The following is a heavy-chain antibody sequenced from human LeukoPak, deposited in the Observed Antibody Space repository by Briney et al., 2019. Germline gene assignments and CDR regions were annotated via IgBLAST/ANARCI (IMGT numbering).Heavy chain of an antibody. D-gene: IGHD1-26*01. J-gene: IGHJ4*02. V-gene: IGHV1-69*02. CDR3: AMDPWGLRPVDY. Sequence: SVKVSCKASGGTFSSYTISWVRQAPGQGLEWMGRIIPILGIANYAQKFQGRVTITADKSTSTAYMELSSLRSEDTAVYYCAMDPWGLRPVDYWGQGTLVTVSS. CDR2: IIPILGIA. CDR1: GGTFSSYT.